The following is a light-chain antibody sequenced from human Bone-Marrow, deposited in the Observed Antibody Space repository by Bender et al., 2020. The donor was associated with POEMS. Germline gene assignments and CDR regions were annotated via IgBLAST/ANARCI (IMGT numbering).Light chain of an antibody. Sequence: QSALTQPASVSGSPGQSITISCFGPSRYQVFSWYQRHPGKAPKLIIYEGSQRPSGVPDRFSGSHSGSMASLTISGLQAEDEADYYCQAWDISVDQVVFGGGTKLTVL. CDR2: EGS. J-gene: IGLJ3*02. CDR3: QAWDISVDQVV. V-gene: IGLV2-23*01. CDR1: SRYQV.